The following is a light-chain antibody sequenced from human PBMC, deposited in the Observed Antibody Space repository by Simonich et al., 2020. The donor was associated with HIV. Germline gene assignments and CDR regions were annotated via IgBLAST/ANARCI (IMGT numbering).Light chain of an antibody. V-gene: IGKV3D-20*01. CDR2: DAS. J-gene: IGKJ2*01. Sequence: EIVLTQSPGTLSLSPGERATLSCRASQSVSSSYVAWYQQKPGLAPRLLIYDASSRATGVPDRFSGSGSGTDFTLTISSLQAEDVAVYYCQQYYSKTFGQGTKLEIK. CDR3: QQYYSKT. CDR1: QSVSSSY.